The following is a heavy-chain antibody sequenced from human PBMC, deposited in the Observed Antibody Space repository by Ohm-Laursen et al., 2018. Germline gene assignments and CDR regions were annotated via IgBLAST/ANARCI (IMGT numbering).Heavy chain of an antibody. V-gene: IGHV3-21*04. CDR1: GFTFRSYS. CDR3: AKDTGYDFWSGLGY. D-gene: IGHD3-3*01. J-gene: IGHJ4*02. CDR2: ISSRSSNI. Sequence: SLRLSCAASGFTFRSYSMNWVRQAPGKGLEWVSSISSRSSNIYYADSVKGRFTISRDNAKNSLYLQMNSLRAEDTALYYCAKDTGYDFWSGLGYWGQGTLVTVSS.